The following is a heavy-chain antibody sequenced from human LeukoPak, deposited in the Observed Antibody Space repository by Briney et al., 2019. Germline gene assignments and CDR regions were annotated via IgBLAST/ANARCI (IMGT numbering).Heavy chain of an antibody. CDR2: IIPIFGTA. CDR3: ARSIAAAGMATGYY. Sequence: SLKVSCKASGGTFTSYAISWVRQAPGQGLEWMGGIIPIFGTANYAQKFQGRVTITTDESTSTAYMELSSLRSEDTAVYYCARSIAAAGMATGYYWGQGTLVTVSS. CDR1: GGTFTSYA. J-gene: IGHJ4*02. V-gene: IGHV1-69*05. D-gene: IGHD6-13*01.